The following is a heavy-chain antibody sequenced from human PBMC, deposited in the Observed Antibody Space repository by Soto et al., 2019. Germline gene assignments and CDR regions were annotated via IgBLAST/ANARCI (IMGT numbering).Heavy chain of an antibody. D-gene: IGHD2-15*01. Sequence: AETLSLTCTVSGGSISSSYWSWIRQPPGKGLEWIGYIYDSGSTYYNSSLKSRVTISVDTSKNQFSLKLSSVTAADTAVYYCCVYCSGGSCYSESFDYWSQGTLVTVSS. CDR1: GGSISSSY. V-gene: IGHV4-59*08. CDR2: IYDSGST. CDR3: CVYCSGGSCYSESFDY. J-gene: IGHJ4*02.